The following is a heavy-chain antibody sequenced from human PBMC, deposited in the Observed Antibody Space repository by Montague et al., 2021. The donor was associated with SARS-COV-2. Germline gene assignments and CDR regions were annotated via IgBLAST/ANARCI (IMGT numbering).Heavy chain of an antibody. CDR3: ARGRRPVVVTGAGPAGRAFDI. D-gene: IGHD2-21*02. CDR2: IYYSGST. CDR1: GGSISSSSYY. J-gene: IGHJ3*02. Sequence: SETLSLTCTVSGGSISSSSYYWGWIRQPPGKGLEWIGSIYYSGSTYYNPSLKSRVTISVDTSKNQFYLRLNSVTAADTAVYYCARGRRPVVVTGAGPAGRAFDIWGQGTMVTVSS. V-gene: IGHV4-39*01.